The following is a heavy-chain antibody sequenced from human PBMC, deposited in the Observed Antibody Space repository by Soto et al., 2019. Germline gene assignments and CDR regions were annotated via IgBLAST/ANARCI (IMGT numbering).Heavy chain of an antibody. J-gene: IGHJ6*02. CDR2: INPSGGST. CDR1: GYTFTSYY. CDR3: ARDLCGTPGGSCYYGMDV. D-gene: IGHD3-10*01. V-gene: IGHV1-46*01. Sequence: ASVKVSCKASGYTFTSYYMHWVRQAPGEGVEWMGIINPSGGSTSYAQKFQGRVTMTRDTSTSTVYMELSSLRSEDTAVYYCARDLCGTPGGSCYYGMDVWGQGTTVTVSS.